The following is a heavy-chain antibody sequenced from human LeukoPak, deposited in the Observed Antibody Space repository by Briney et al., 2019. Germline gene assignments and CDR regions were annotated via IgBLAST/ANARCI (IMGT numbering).Heavy chain of an antibody. CDR3: ARDLGV. J-gene: IGHJ3*01. D-gene: IGHD1-26*01. V-gene: IGHV3-48*04. Sequence: GGSLRLSCAASGFDLTRHAMSWVRQTPGKGLEWVSYISSSSSTIYYADSVKGRFTISRDNAKNSLYLQMNSLRAEDTAVYYCARDLGVWGQGTMVTVSS. CDR1: GFDLTRHA. CDR2: ISSSSSTI.